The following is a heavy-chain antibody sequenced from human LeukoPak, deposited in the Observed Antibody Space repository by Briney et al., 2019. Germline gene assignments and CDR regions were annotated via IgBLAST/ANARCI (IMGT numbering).Heavy chain of an antibody. CDR1: GGSFSGYY. Sequence: SETLSLTCAVYGGSFSGYYWSWIRQPPGKGLEWIGEINHSGSTNYNPSLKSRVTISVDTSKNQFSLKLSSVTAADTAVYYCARGPPHDGSYCVYYYYGMDVWGQGTTVTVSS. V-gene: IGHV4-34*01. CDR3: ARGPPHDGSYCVYYYYGMDV. CDR2: INHSGST. J-gene: IGHJ6*02. D-gene: IGHD1-26*01.